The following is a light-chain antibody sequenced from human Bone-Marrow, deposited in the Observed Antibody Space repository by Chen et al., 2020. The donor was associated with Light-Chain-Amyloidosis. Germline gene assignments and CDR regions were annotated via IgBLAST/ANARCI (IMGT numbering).Light chain of an antibody. CDR3: QQYGTSPHT. CDR2: GSS. J-gene: IGKJ4*01. CDR1: QTISSNY. V-gene: IGKV3-20*01. Sequence: EIVLTQSPGSLSLSPGEGANLSCRASQTISSNYLTWYQQKFGQAHRLLIYGSSSRATGIPDRFTGSGSGTDFTLTINRLEPEDFAMYYCQQYGTSPHTFGGGTKVEIK.